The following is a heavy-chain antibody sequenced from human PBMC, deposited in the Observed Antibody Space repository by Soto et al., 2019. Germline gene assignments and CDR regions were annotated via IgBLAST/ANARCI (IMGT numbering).Heavy chain of an antibody. CDR3: AKESSSHHRCAFDI. D-gene: IGHD6-6*01. CDR2: ISYDGSNK. V-gene: IGHV3-30*18. J-gene: IGHJ3*02. CDR1: GFTFSSYG. Sequence: GGSLRLSCAASGFTFSSYGMHWVRQAPGKGLEWVAFISYDGSNKYYADSGKGRFNISRDNSKNRLYLQMNSLRAEDTAVYYCAKESSSHHRCAFDIWGQGTMVTVSS.